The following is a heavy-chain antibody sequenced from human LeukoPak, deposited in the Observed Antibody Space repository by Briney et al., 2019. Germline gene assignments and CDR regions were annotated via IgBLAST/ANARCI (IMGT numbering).Heavy chain of an antibody. V-gene: IGHV4-4*07. J-gene: IGHJ5*02. CDR2: IHTGGST. CDR3: AREWALKWERLGGWFDP. D-gene: IGHD1-26*01. Sequence: SETLSLTCTVSGGSISSYYWSWIRQPPGKGLEWIGRIHTGGSTNDNPSLKSRVTMSVDTSKNQFSLKLSSVTAADTAVYYCAREWALKWERLGGWFDPWGQGTLVTVSS. CDR1: GGSISSYY.